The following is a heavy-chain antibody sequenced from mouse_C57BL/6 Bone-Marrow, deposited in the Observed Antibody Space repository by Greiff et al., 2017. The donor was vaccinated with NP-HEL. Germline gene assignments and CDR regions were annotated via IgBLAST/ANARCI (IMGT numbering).Heavy chain of an antibody. J-gene: IGHJ4*01. CDR2: SDPENGDT. Sequence: EVKLQESGAELVRPGASVKLSCTASGFNIKDDYMHWVKQRPEQGLEWIGWSDPENGDTEYASKFQGKATIPADTSSNTAYLQLTSLTSENTAVYYFTTREGYFARDYWGRGPSVTVSS. CDR3: TTREGYFARDY. CDR1: GFNIKDDY. V-gene: IGHV14-4*01.